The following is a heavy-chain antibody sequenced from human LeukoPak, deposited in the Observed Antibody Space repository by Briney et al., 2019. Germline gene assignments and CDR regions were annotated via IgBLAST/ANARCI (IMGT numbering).Heavy chain of an antibody. CDR2: ISGSGGST. CDR3: ARAVRYGDYPPYGMDV. J-gene: IGHJ6*02. V-gene: IGHV3-23*01. CDR1: GFTFSSYA. Sequence: GGSLRLSCAASGFTFSSYAMSWVRQAPGKGLEWVSAISGSGGSTFYADSVKGRFTISRDNSKNTLYLQMNSLRAEDTAVYYCARAVRYGDYPPYGMDVWGQGTTVTVSS. D-gene: IGHD4-17*01.